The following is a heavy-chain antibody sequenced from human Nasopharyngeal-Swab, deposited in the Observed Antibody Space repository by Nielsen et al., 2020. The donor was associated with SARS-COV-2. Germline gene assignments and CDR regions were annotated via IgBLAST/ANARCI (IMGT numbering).Heavy chain of an antibody. V-gene: IGHV1-18*01. Sequence: ASVKVSCKASGYTFTSYGISWVRQAPGQGLEWMGWISAYNGNTNYAQKFQGRVTMTRNTSISTAYMELSSLRSEDTAVYYCAKRGAGTTGDAFDLWGQGTMVTVSS. CDR2: ISAYNGNT. D-gene: IGHD1-14*01. J-gene: IGHJ3*01. CDR3: AKRGAGTTGDAFDL. CDR1: GYTFTSYG.